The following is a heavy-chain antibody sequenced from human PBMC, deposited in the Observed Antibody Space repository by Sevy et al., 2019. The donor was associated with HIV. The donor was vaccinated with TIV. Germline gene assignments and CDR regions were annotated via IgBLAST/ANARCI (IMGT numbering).Heavy chain of an antibody. CDR3: ARDLAYGSGSIVYDY. J-gene: IGHJ4*02. Sequence: GGFLRLSCAASGFVFSSYTMNWVRQSPGKGLEWVSSISSSSRYIFYADSVKGRFTISRDNARNSLYLQMNSLRAEDTAVSYCARDLAYGSGSIVYDYWGQGTLVTVSS. V-gene: IGHV3-21*01. D-gene: IGHD3-10*01. CDR2: ISSSSRYI. CDR1: GFVFSSYT.